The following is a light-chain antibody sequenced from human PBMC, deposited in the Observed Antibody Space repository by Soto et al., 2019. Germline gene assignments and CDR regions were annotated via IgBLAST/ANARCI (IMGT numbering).Light chain of an antibody. J-gene: IGKJ1*01. CDR2: GAS. CDR1: QSVSSI. Sequence: EIVMTQSPATLSVSPGERATLSCRASQSVSSILAWYQQKLGQAPRLLIYGASTRATGIPARFSGSGSGTEFTPTISSLQSEDFAVYSCQQYNNRRRTFGQGTKV. V-gene: IGKV3-15*01. CDR3: QQYNNRRRT.